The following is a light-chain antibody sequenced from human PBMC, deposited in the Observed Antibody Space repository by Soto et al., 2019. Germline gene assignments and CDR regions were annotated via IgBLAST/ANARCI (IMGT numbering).Light chain of an antibody. CDR3: MQALQTSYT. J-gene: IGKJ2*01. Sequence: DIVMTQSPVSLPVTPGEPASISCRSSQSLLHSTRKNYLDWYLQKPGQSPQLLIYLGSTRAPGVPDRFSGGGTGTNFTLKISRVEPEDVGVYYCMQALQTSYTFGQGTKVDIK. CDR2: LGS. V-gene: IGKV2-28*01. CDR1: QSLLHSTRKNY.